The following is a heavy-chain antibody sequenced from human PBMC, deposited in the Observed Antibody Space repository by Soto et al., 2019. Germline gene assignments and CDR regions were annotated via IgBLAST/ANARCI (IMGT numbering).Heavy chain of an antibody. CDR2: IDSSSNTI. J-gene: IGHJ4*02. CDR3: ARGGVTTIFGDS. D-gene: IGHD4-17*01. CDR1: GFTLSRYS. Sequence: EVHLVESGGGLVQPGGSLRVSCAASGFTLSRYSMNWVRQAPGKGLEWLSYIDSSSNTIYYADSVKGRFIISRDNAKNSLYLQMNSLRDEDTAVYYCARGGVTTIFGDSWGQGTLVTVSS. V-gene: IGHV3-48*02.